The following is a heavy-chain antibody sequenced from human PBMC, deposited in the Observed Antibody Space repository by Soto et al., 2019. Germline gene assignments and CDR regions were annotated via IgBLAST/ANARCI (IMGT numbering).Heavy chain of an antibody. CDR1: GFTFSSYA. V-gene: IGHV3-23*01. CDR2: ISGSGGST. J-gene: IGHJ6*03. CDR3: AKDLSPATANYYYYYMDV. Sequence: GSLRLSCAASGFTFSSYAMSWVRQAPGKGLEWVSAISGSGGSTYYADSVKGRFTISRDNSKNTLYLQMNSLRAEDTAVYYCAKDLSPATANYYYYYMDVWGKGTTVTVSS.